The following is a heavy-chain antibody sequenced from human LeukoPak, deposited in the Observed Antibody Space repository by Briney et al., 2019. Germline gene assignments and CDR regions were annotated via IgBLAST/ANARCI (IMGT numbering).Heavy chain of an antibody. CDR2: IWYDGSNK. J-gene: IGHJ4*02. V-gene: IGHV3-33*01. Sequence: PGGSLRLSCAASGFTFSSYGMHWVRQAPGKGLEWVAGIWYDGSNKYYADSVKGRFTISRDNSKNTLYLQINSLRAEDTAVSYCASLNAWSGYDSNEYYFDYWGQGTLVTVSS. CDR1: GFTFSSYG. D-gene: IGHD3-3*01. CDR3: ASLNAWSGYDSNEYYFDY.